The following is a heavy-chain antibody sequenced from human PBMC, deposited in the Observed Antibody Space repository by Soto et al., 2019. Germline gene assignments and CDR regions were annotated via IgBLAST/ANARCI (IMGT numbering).Heavy chain of an antibody. V-gene: IGHV3-30-3*01. CDR1: GFTFSSYA. D-gene: IGHD3-16*01. CDR3: ARESLGFDY. Sequence: GGSLRLSCAASGFTFSSYAMHWVRQAPGKGLEWVAVISYDGSNKYYADSVKGRFTISRDNSKNTLYLQMNSLRAEDTAVYYCARESLGFDYWGQGTLVTVSS. CDR2: ISYDGSNK. J-gene: IGHJ4*02.